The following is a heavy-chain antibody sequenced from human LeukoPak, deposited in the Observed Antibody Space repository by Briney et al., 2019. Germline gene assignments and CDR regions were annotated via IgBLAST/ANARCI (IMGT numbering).Heavy chain of an antibody. CDR2: IIPIFGTA. J-gene: IGHJ3*02. Sequence: APVKVSCKASGGTFSSYAISWVRQAPGQGLEWMGGIIPIFGTANYAQKFQGRVTITADESTSTAYMELSSLRSEDTAVYYCASAPGGESGSYAFDIWGQGTMVTVSS. V-gene: IGHV1-69*13. CDR1: GGTFSSYA. CDR3: ASAPGGESGSYAFDI. D-gene: IGHD1-26*01.